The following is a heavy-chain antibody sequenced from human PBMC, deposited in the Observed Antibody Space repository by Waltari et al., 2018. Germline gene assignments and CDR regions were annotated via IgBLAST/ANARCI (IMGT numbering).Heavy chain of an antibody. V-gene: IGHV3-23*01. CDR3: AKDTAPKAYYYYYMDV. Sequence: EVQLLESGGGLVQPGGSLRLSCAASGFTFSSYAMSWVRQAPGKGLEWVSAISGSGGSTYDADSVKGRFTISRDNSKNTLYLQMNSLRAEDTAVYYCAKDTAPKAYYYYYMDVWGKGTTVTVSS. J-gene: IGHJ6*03. CDR1: GFTFSSYA. D-gene: IGHD5-18*01. CDR2: ISGSGGST.